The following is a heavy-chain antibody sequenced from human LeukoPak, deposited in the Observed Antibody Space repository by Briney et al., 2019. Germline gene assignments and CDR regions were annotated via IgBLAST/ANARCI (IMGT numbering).Heavy chain of an antibody. CDR3: ARQRFWISYPFDF. V-gene: IGHV4-39*01. CDR2: FFYPGNS. CDR1: GGSVTSHNYF. D-gene: IGHD3-3*01. Sequence: PETLSLTCTVSGGSVTSHNYFWAWIRQPPGKGLEWIGTFFYPGNSNYNPSLKSRVTMSADTSKNQLSLNVTSVTAADTAVYYCARQRFWISYPFDFWGQGTPVTVSS. J-gene: IGHJ4*02.